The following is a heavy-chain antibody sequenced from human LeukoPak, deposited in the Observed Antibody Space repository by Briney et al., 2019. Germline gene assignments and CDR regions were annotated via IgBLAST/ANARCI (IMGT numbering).Heavy chain of an antibody. V-gene: IGHV1-18*04. CDR2: ISAYNGNT. Sequence: HGASVKVSCKASGYTFTGYYMHWVRQAPGQGLEWMGWISAYNGNTNYAQKLQGRVTMTTDTSASTAYMELRSLRSDDTAVYYCARIVGAFGGGPDNWFDPWGQGTLVTVSS. CDR3: ARIVGAFGGGPDNWFDP. CDR1: GYTFTGYY. D-gene: IGHD1-26*01. J-gene: IGHJ5*02.